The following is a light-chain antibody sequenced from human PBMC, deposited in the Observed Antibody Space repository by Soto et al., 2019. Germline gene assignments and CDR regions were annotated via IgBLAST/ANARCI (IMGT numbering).Light chain of an antibody. CDR3: MQGLQTPWT. CDR1: QSLLYSNGYNY. J-gene: IGKJ1*01. CDR2: LGS. V-gene: IGKV2-28*01. Sequence: DIVMTQSPLSLPVTPGEPASISCRSSQSLLYSNGYNYLGWYLQKPGQSPQLLIYLGSNRASGVPDKFSGSGSGTDFTLKISSVEAEDVGVYYCMQGLQTPWTFGQGTKVEIK.